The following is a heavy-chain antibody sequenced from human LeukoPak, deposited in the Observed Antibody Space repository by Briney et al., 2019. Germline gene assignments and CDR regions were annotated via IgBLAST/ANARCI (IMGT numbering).Heavy chain of an antibody. CDR1: GFTFSSYG. CDR2: IWYDGTNT. J-gene: IGHJ3*02. CDR3: ARDFCSGGSCYTDAFDI. V-gene: IGHV3-33*01. Sequence: SGRSLRLSCAASGFTFSSYGMHWVRQAPGKGLEWVAVIWYDGTNTYYADSVEGRFTISRDNSKNTLYLQMNSLRAEDTAVYYCARDFCSGGSCYTDAFDIWGQGTMVTVSS. D-gene: IGHD2-15*01.